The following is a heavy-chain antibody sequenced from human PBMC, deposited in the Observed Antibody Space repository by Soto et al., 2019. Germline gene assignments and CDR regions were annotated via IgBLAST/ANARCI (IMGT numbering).Heavy chain of an antibody. CDR2: ISYDGSNK. CDR3: ARERSSSDAFDI. V-gene: IGHV3-30-3*01. J-gene: IGHJ3*02. D-gene: IGHD6-6*01. Sequence: GGSLRLSCAASGFTFSSYAMHWVRQAPGKGLEWVAVISYDGSNKYYADSVKGRFTISRDNSKNTLYLQMNSLRAEDTAVYYCARERSSSDAFDIWGQGTMVTVSS. CDR1: GFTFSSYA.